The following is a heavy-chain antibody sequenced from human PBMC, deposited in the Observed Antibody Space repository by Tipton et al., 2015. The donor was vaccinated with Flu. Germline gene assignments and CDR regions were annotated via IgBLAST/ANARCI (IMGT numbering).Heavy chain of an antibody. Sequence: GSLRLSCAASGFAFNDYVMHWARQVPGKGLEWVSRITHDGTILSYADSVKGRFTVSRDNAKNTVFLQMNSLRVEDTAVYYCGRDWDWEVDYWGRGTLVTVSS. CDR3: GRDWDWEVDY. CDR1: GFAFNDYV. D-gene: IGHD3/OR15-3a*01. CDR2: ITHDGTIL. J-gene: IGHJ4*02. V-gene: IGHV3-74*01.